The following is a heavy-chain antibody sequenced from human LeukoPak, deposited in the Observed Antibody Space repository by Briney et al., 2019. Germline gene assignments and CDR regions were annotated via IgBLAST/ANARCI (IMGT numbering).Heavy chain of an antibody. CDR1: GFTVSSNY. D-gene: IGHD3-10*01. Sequence: GGSLRLSCAASGFTVSSNYMSWVRQAPGKGLEWVSIIYSGGSTYYADSVKGRFTISRDNSKNTLYLQMNSLRAEDTAVYYCARNRRNAITMVRGVRGYYYMDVWGKGTTVTISS. CDR2: IYSGGST. CDR3: ARNRRNAITMVRGVRGYYYMDV. V-gene: IGHV3-66*01. J-gene: IGHJ6*03.